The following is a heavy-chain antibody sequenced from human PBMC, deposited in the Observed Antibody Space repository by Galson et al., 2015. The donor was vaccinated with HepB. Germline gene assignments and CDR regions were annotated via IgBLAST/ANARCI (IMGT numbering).Heavy chain of an antibody. J-gene: IGHJ6*03. Sequence: SLRLSCAASGFTFSNAWMSWVRQAPGKGLEWVGRIKSKTDGGTTDYAAPVKDRFTISRDDSKNTLYLQMNRLKMEDTAVYYCSTREYRHPMDVWGKGITVSVSS. V-gene: IGHV3-15*01. CDR2: IKSKTDGGTT. CDR1: GFTFSNAW. D-gene: IGHD2-2*01. CDR3: STREYRHPMDV.